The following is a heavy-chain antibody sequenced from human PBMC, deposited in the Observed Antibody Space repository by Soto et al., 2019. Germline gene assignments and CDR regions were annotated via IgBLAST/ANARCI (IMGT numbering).Heavy chain of an antibody. J-gene: IGHJ3*02. CDR1: GGSFSGYY. CDR2: INHSGST. D-gene: IGHD2-8*01. Sequence: SETLSLTCAVYGGSFSGYYWSWIRQPPGKGLEWIGEINHSGSTNYNPSLKSRVTISVDTSKNQFSLKLSSVTAADTAVYYCASFTNGVWGDAFDIWGQGTMVTVSS. CDR3: ASFTNGVWGDAFDI. V-gene: IGHV4-34*01.